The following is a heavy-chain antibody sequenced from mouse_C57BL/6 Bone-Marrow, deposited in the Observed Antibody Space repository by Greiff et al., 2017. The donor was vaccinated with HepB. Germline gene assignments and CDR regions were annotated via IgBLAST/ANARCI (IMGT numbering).Heavy chain of an antibody. CDR1: GFSLTSYA. CDR2: IWTGGGT. V-gene: IGHV2-9-1*01. CDR3: ARIYDSNCYWYFDV. D-gene: IGHD2-5*01. J-gene: IGHJ1*03. Sequence: QVQLKESGPGLVAPSQSLSLTCTVSGFSLTSYAISWVRQPPGKGLEWLGVIWTGGGTNYNSAIKSRLSISKDNSKSKVFLKMNRLQTDDTARYYGARIYDSNCYWYFDVWGTGTTVTVSS.